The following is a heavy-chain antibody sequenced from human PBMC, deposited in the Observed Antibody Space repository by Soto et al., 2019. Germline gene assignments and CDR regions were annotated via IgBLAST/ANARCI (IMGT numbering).Heavy chain of an antibody. CDR1: GFTTSRLA. J-gene: IGHJ4*02. V-gene: IGHV3-23*01. D-gene: IGHD3-9*01. CDR3: AKDQTPGYAADWAVGYYFHF. CDR2: ISSTGGRT. Sequence: GGSLRLSCAVSGFTTSRLAMSWVRQAPGKGLEWVSAISSTGGRTYYAESVKGRFTISRDTSKNTFYLQMHSLRAEDTAVYFCAKDQTPGYAADWAVGYYFHFWGQGTLVTVSS.